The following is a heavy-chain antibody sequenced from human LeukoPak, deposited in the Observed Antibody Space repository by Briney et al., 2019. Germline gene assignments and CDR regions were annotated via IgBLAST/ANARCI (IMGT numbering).Heavy chain of an antibody. CDR1: GFTFSSYA. V-gene: IGHV3-23*01. D-gene: IGHD5-12*01. CDR3: AKDKGGGYSGYDWGIFDY. CDR2: ISGSGGST. Sequence: GGSLRLSCAASGFTFSSYAMSWVRQAPGKGLEWVSAISGSGGSTYYADSVKGRFTVSRDNSKNTLYLQMNSLRAEDTAVYYCAKDKGGGYSGYDWGIFDYWGQGTLVTVSS. J-gene: IGHJ4*02.